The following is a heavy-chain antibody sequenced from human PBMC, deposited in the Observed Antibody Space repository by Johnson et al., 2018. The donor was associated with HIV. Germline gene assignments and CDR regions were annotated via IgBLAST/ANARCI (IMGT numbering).Heavy chain of an antibody. CDR3: ARERGYYGNPAFDI. V-gene: IGHV3-52*01. J-gene: IGHJ3*02. D-gene: IGHD4-11*01. CDR2: IKCAGSEK. Sequence: VQLVESGGSVVQPGRSLRLSCAASGFTFSSSWMHWVCQAPEKGLEWVADIKCAGSEKYYADSVKGRFTISRDNSENTLYWQMNSLRTEDTAVYYCARERGYYGNPAFDIWGQGTMVTVSS. CDR1: GFTFSSSW.